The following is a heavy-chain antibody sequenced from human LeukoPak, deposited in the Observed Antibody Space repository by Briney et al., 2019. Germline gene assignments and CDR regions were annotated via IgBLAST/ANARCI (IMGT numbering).Heavy chain of an antibody. CDR3: ARVGYYDSSNYYAYFQH. CDR2: INSDGTDI. J-gene: IGHJ1*01. V-gene: IGHV3-74*01. CDR1: GFTFSSYW. Sequence: GGSLRLSCAASGFTFSSYWMHRVRQAPGKGLEWVARINSDGTDISYGDSVKGRFTISRDNAKNTLYLQMNSLRVEDTAVYYCARVGYYDSSNYYAYFQHWGQGTLVTVSS. D-gene: IGHD3-22*01.